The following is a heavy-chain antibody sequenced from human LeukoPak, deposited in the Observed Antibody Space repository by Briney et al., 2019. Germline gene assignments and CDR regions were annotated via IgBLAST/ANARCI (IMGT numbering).Heavy chain of an antibody. CDR3: ASGVEMATILPAV. D-gene: IGHD5-24*01. V-gene: IGHV1-2*06. Sequence: ASVKVSCKASGFTFTGYNIYWVRQAPGQGLEWMGRINPNSGGTDYAQKFQGRVTMTRDTSTSTVYMELSSLRSEDTAVYYCASGVEMATILPAVWGQGTLVTVSS. CDR1: GFTFTGYN. J-gene: IGHJ4*02. CDR2: INPNSGGT.